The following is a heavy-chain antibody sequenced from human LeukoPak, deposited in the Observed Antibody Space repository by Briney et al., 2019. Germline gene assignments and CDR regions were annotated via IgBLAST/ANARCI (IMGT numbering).Heavy chain of an antibody. CDR3: ARGSRGGGFGELLRYLNYYYGMDV. V-gene: IGHV1-8*01. CDR2: MNPNSGNT. Sequence: ASVKVSCKASGYTFPSYGLNWVRQATGQGLEGMGWMNPNSGNTGYAQKFQGRVTMTRNTSISTAYMELSSLRSEDTAVYYCARGSRGGGFGELLRYLNYYYGMDVWGQGTTVTVSS. J-gene: IGHJ6*02. CDR1: GYTFPSYG. D-gene: IGHD3-10*01.